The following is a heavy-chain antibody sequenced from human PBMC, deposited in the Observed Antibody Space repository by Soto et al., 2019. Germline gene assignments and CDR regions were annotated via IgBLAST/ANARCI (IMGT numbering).Heavy chain of an antibody. Sequence: GGSQRLSCVAYGFTFISYAMTWGRHAPGKGLEWVSAISGGDGSPSYADSVKGRFTISRDNSKNTLYLHMNSLRADDTAAYYCAKWHTYNYDSLAFSGFDCWGQGTQVTVS. J-gene: IGHJ4*02. CDR2: ISGGDGSP. CDR1: GFTFISYA. D-gene: IGHD3-16*01. CDR3: AKWHTYNYDSLAFSGFDC. V-gene: IGHV3-23*01.